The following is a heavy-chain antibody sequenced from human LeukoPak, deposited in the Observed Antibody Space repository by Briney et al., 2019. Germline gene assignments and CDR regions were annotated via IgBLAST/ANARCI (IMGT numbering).Heavy chain of an antibody. CDR2: MNPNSGNT. Sequence: ASVKVSCKASGYTFTSYDINWVRQATGQGLEWMGWMNPNSGNTNYAQKLQGRVTMTTDTSTSTAYMELRSLRSDDTAVYYCARLGWELVRGAFDIWGQGTMVTVSS. CDR3: ARLGWELVRGAFDI. D-gene: IGHD1-26*01. V-gene: IGHV1-18*01. CDR1: GYTFTSYD. J-gene: IGHJ3*02.